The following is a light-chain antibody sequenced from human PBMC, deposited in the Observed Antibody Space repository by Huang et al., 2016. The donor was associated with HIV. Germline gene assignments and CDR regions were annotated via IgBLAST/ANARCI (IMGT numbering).Light chain of an antibody. J-gene: IGKJ2*01. CDR3: QQSYSDPYT. Sequence: DIQMTQSPSSQSASVGDRVTITCRASQNIRTYLNWYQQKPGKAPKRLIYAASSLQIGVPSRFSGSVSGTDFTLTISSLQPEDFATYYCQQSYSDPYTFGQGTKLEIK. V-gene: IGKV1-39*01. CDR1: QNIRTY. CDR2: AAS.